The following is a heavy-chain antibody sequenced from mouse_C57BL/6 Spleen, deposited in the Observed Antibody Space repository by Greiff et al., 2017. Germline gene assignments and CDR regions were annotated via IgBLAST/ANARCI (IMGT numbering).Heavy chain of an antibody. CDR3: ARRGDYGILDY. CDR2: IYPGDGDT. Sequence: QVQLKESGAELVKPGASVKISCKASGYAFSSYWMNWVKQRPGKGLEWIGQIYPGDGDTNYNGKFKGKATLTADKSSSTAYMQLSSLTSEDSAVYFCARRGDYGILDYWGQGTTLTVSS. CDR1: GYAFSSYW. V-gene: IGHV1-80*01. D-gene: IGHD2-4*01. J-gene: IGHJ2*01.